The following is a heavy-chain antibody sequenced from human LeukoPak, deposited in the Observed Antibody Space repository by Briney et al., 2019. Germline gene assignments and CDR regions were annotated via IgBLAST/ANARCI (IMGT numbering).Heavy chain of an antibody. J-gene: IGHJ4*02. CDR1: GGSFSGYY. V-gene: IGHV4-31*11. Sequence: SETLSLTCAVYGGSFSGYYRSWIRQHPGKGLEWIGYIYYSGSTYYNPSLKSRVTISVDTSKNQFSLKLSSVTAADTAVYYCARVLVDTAMVWGQGTLVTVSS. CDR2: IYYSGST. CDR3: ARVLVDTAMV. D-gene: IGHD5-18*01.